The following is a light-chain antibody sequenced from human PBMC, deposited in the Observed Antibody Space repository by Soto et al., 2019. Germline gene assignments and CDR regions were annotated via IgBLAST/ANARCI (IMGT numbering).Light chain of an antibody. CDR3: LQYYSYSGA. V-gene: IGKV1-5*03. Sequence: DIQMTQSPSTLSASVGDRVTITCRASQSISNELAWYQQKPGKAPELLIYAASTLKSGVPSRFSGSGSGTEFTLTISSLQPDDFATYYRLQYYSYSGAFGQGTKVDIK. CDR2: AAS. CDR1: QSISNE. J-gene: IGKJ1*01.